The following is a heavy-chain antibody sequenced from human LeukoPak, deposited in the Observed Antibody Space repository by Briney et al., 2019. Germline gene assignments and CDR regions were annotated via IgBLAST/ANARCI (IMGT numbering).Heavy chain of an antibody. CDR3: ARDGDMLATIFDF. Sequence: PSETLSLTCAVSGVSISSSEWWIWVRQPPGQGLEWIGEIHRDGRTNYNPSLKSRVTISVDTSNNQFSLKLSSVTAADTAVYYCARDGDMLATIFDFWGQGTLVTVSS. J-gene: IGHJ4*02. CDR2: IHRDGRT. V-gene: IGHV4-4*02. CDR1: GVSISSSEW. D-gene: IGHD5-12*01.